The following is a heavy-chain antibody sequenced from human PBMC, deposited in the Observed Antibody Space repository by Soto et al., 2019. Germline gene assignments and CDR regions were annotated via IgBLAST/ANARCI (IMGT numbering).Heavy chain of an antibody. CDR3: ASKEEILTGYPF. V-gene: IGHV3-30-3*01. CDR1: GFTFSSYA. J-gene: IGHJ4*02. CDR2: ISYDGSNK. Sequence: LRLSCAASGFTFSSYAMHWVRQAPGKGLEWVAVISYDGSNKYYADSVKGRFTISRDNAKNSLYLQMNSLRAEDTAVYYCASKEEILTGYPFWGQGTLVTVSS. D-gene: IGHD3-9*01.